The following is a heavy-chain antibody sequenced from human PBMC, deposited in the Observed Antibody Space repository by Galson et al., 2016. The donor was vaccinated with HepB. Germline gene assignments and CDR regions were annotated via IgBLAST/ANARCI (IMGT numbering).Heavy chain of an antibody. CDR2: IWYDGTQK. CDR3: AREGVDQVGMDV. CDR1: GLAFSSFG. V-gene: IGHV3-33*01. J-gene: IGHJ6*02. Sequence: SLRLSCAASGLAFSSFGMHWVRQAPGKGLEWVAFIWYDGTQKYYAESVKGRFTISRDNSKNTLYLQMNSLRAEDTAVCYCAREGVDQVGMDVWGQGTTVTVSS.